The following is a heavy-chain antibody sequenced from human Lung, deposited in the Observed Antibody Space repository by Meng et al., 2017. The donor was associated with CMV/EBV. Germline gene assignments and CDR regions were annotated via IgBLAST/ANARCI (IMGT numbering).Heavy chain of an antibody. CDR3: ARGSNTAMAYFDS. D-gene: IGHD5-18*01. CDR1: CVSITGCDYY. Sequence: QLHLTGSGPGLGTASPARALICHVTCVSITGCDYYWSVIRQPPGKGLEWIGCVYYPGGTYDNPSLKSRLSMSVDTSNNQFFLNLTSVTAADTAFYFCARGSNTAMAYFDSWGLGTLVTVSS. J-gene: IGHJ4*02. CDR2: VYYPGGT. V-gene: IGHV4-30-4*01.